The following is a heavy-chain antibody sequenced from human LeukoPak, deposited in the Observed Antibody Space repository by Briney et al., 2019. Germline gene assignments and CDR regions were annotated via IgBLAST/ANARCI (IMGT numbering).Heavy chain of an antibody. CDR1: GDSISTLHW. V-gene: IGHV4-4*02. J-gene: IGHJ4*02. CDR2: IYHGGST. D-gene: IGHD2-8*01. Sequence: SETLSLTCAVSGDSISTLHWWTWIRQPPGKGLEWLGGIYHGGSTNYNPSLKSRVTISVDKSQNQFSLKLNSVTVADTAVYFCARIRGDTNGYFYLDFWGQGTLVTVSS. CDR3: ARIRGDTNGYFYLDF.